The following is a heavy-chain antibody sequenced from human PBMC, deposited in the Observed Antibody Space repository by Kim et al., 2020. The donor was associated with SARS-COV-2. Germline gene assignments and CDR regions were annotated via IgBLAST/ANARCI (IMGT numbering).Heavy chain of an antibody. J-gene: IGHJ4*02. V-gene: IGHV4-59*13. Sequence: SETLSLTCTVSGGSISSYYWSWIRQPPGKGLEWIGYIYYSGSTNYNPSLKSRVTISVDTSKNQFSLKLSSVTAADTAVYYCARALRDGYNWGLVDYWGQGTLVTVSS. D-gene: IGHD5-12*01. CDR3: ARALRDGYNWGLVDY. CDR2: IYYSGST. CDR1: GGSISSYY.